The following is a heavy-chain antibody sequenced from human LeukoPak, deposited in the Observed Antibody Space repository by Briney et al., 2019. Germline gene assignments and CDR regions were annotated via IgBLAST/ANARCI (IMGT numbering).Heavy chain of an antibody. V-gene: IGHV3-7*01. CDR1: GFTFSHYW. D-gene: IGHD2-2*01. J-gene: IGHJ4*02. CDR2: IKQDGSEQ. Sequence: PGGSLRLSCAASGFTFSHYWMTWVRQAPGKGLEWVANIKQDGSEQYYVDSVKGRFTISRDNAKNSLYLQMNSLRVEDTAVYYCARDRRSSTSCFYDYWGQGTLVTVSS. CDR3: ARDRRSSTSCFYDY.